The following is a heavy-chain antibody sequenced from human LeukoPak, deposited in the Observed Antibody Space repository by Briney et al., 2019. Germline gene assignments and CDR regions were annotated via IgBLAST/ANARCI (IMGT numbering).Heavy chain of an antibody. Sequence: GGSLRLSCAASGFTFSNAWMSWVRQAPGKGLEWVGRIKSKTDGGTTDYAAPVKGRFTISRDDSKNTLYLQMNSLKTEDTAVYYCTTGVGDTTQWRYFDYWGQGTLVTVSS. CDR3: TTGVGDTTQWRYFDY. CDR2: IKSKTDGGTT. D-gene: IGHD1-26*01. CDR1: GFTFSNAW. V-gene: IGHV3-15*01. J-gene: IGHJ4*02.